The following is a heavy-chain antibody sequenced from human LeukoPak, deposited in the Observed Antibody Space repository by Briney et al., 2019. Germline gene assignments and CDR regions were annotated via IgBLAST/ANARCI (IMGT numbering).Heavy chain of an antibody. D-gene: IGHD1-1*01. CDR2: IGLSSGKT. Sequence: GGSLRLSCAASGFTFSDYSMNWVRQAPGKGLEWISYIGLSSGKTKYADSVKGRFTISGDNAKNSPYLQMNSLRVEDTAVYFCARDHNYAFDNWGQGILVTVSS. CDR1: GFTFSDYS. V-gene: IGHV3-48*04. J-gene: IGHJ4*02. CDR3: ARDHNYAFDN.